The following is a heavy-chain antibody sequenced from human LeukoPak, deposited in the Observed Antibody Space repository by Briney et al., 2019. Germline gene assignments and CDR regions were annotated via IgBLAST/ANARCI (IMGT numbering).Heavy chain of an antibody. J-gene: IGHJ6*03. CDR2: TYYRSKWYN. CDR3: ARDPSGGKGPHYYYYYYMDV. CDR1: GDSVSSNSAA. Sequence: SQTLSLTCAISGDSVSSNSAAWNWIRQSPSRGLEWLGRTYYRSKWYNDYAVSVKSRITINPDTSKNQFSLQLNSVTPEDTAVYYCARDPSGGKGPHYYYYYYMDVWGKGTTVTVSS. D-gene: IGHD4-23*01. V-gene: IGHV6-1*01.